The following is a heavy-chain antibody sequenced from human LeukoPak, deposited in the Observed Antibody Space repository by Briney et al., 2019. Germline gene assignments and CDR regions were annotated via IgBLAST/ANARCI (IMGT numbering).Heavy chain of an antibody. Sequence: GGSLRLSCAASGLSFSNYAMYWVRQAPGKGLEWVSAIGGTGGNIFYTDSVKGRFTISRDNSKNTLYLHMNSLRAEDTAIYYCAKVWGYSYGYPWFDPWGQGTLVTVSS. CDR1: GLSFSNYA. D-gene: IGHD5-18*01. V-gene: IGHV3-23*01. CDR3: AKVWGYSYGYPWFDP. CDR2: IGGTGGNI. J-gene: IGHJ5*02.